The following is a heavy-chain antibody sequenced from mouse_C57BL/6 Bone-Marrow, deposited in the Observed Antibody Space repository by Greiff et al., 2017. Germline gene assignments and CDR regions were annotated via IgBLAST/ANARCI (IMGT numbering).Heavy chain of an antibody. CDR3: AREGYGNYGLFAY. CDR1: GFSLSTFGMG. CDR2: IWWDDDK. Sequence: QVQLQQSGPGILQPSQTLSLTCSFSGFSLSTFGMGVGWIRQPSGKGLEWLAHIWWDDDKYYNPALKSRLTISKDTSKNQVFLKIANVDTADTATYYCAREGYGNYGLFAYWGQGTLVTVSA. J-gene: IGHJ3*01. D-gene: IGHD2-1*01. V-gene: IGHV8-8*01.